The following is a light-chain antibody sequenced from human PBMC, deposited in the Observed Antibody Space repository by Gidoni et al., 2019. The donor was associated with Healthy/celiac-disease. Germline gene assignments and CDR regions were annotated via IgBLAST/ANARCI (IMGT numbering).Light chain of an antibody. Sequence: DIVLTQSPLSLPVTPGEPASISCRSSQSLLHSNGYNYLDWYLQKPGQSPQLLIYLGSNRVSGVPDRFRGSGSGTDFTLKISRVEAEDVGVYYCMQALQTPRTFGQGTKVEIK. CDR1: QSLLHSNGYNY. V-gene: IGKV2-28*01. CDR3: MQALQTPRT. CDR2: LGS. J-gene: IGKJ1*01.